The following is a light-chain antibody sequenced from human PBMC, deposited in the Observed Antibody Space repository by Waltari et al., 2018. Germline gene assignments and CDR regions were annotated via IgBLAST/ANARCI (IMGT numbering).Light chain of an antibody. CDR3: SSYSYITTLQI. J-gene: IGLJ1*01. CDR2: DVS. V-gene: IGLV2-14*01. Sequence: QSALTQPASVSGSLGQSLTISCTGTHRDLGHYDYSYWYQQHPGKAPKLILFDVSHRPSGISNRFSGSKSGDTASLTISGLQPEDEADYYCSSYSYITTLQIFGTGTRLTV. CDR1: HRDLGHYDY.